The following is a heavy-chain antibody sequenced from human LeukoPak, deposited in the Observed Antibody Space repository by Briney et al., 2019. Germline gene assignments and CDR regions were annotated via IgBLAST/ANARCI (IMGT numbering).Heavy chain of an antibody. CDR3: AKEGDDVVVPTSMADF. J-gene: IGHJ4*02. D-gene: IGHD2-2*01. Sequence: GGSLRLSCAASGFTFDNYAMSWVRQAPGKGLEWVSAINEDGHRTYYAGSVTGRFTISRDNSKRTLFLQMDSLRAEDSALYYCAKEGDDVVVPTSMADFWGQGTLVTVSS. CDR1: GFTFDNYA. V-gene: IGHV3-23*01. CDR2: INEDGHRT.